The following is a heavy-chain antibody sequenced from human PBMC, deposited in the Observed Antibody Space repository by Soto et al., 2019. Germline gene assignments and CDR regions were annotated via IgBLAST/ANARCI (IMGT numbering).Heavy chain of an antibody. V-gene: IGHV1-3*01. CDR1: GYTFTSYY. D-gene: IGHD2-8*01. Sequence: ASVKVSCKASGYTFTSYYMHWVRQAPGQRLEWMGWINASGGSTKYPQKFQGRVTMTRDTSASTAYMELSSLRSEDTAVYYCARDRYCTNGVCPVDYWGQGTLVTVSS. CDR3: ARDRYCTNGVCPVDY. CDR2: INASGGST. J-gene: IGHJ4*02.